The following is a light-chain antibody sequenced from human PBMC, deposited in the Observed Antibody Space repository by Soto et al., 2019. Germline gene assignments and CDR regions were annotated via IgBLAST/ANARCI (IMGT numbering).Light chain of an antibody. J-gene: IGKJ1*01. Sequence: EIVMTQSPATLSVSPGERATLSCRASQSVSSNLAWYQQKPGQAPRLLIYGPSTRATGIPARFSGSGSGTEFTLTISSLQSEDFAVYYCQQYNNWLTWTFGQGTKVEIK. V-gene: IGKV3-15*01. CDR2: GPS. CDR1: QSVSSN. CDR3: QQYNNWLTWT.